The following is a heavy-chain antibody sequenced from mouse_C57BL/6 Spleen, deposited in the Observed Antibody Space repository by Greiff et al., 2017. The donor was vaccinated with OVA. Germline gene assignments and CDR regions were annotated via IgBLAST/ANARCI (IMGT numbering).Heavy chain of an antibody. CDR1: GFTFSSYT. D-gene: IGHD2-4*01. J-gene: IGHJ3*01. V-gene: IGHV5-9*01. CDR2: ISGGGGNT. Sequence: EVMLVESGGGLVKPGGSLKLSCAASGFTFSSYTMSWVRQTPEKRLEWVATISGGGGNTYYPDSVKGRYTISRDNAKNTLYLQMSSLRSEDTALYYCANIYYEYGDAYWGQGTLVTVSA. CDR3: ANIYYEYGDAY.